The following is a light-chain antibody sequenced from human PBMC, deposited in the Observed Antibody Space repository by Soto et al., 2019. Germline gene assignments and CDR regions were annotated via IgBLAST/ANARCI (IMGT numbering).Light chain of an antibody. Sequence: QSALTQPPSASGPPGQSVTISCTGTSSDVGAYNYVSWYQQHPGKAPKLMIYEVSKRPSGVPDRFSGSKSDNTASLTVSGLQAEDEADYYCTSYAGSFYVFGTGTKVTVL. CDR1: SSDVGAYNY. CDR2: EVS. V-gene: IGLV2-8*01. CDR3: TSYAGSFYV. J-gene: IGLJ1*01.